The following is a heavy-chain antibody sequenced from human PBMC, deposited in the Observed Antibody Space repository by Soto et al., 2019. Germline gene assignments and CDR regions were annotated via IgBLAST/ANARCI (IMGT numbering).Heavy chain of an antibody. D-gene: IGHD1-20*01. CDR1: GFNFITFS. Sequence: DVQLVESGGGLVKPGGYLRLSCAASGFNFITFSMNWVRQAPGKGLEWVSSISASSSSIYYAESVKGRFTVSRDNAKNSLYPQMNSLTAEDTALYYCVRDAYNRDAFDIWGQGTTVTVSS. CDR2: ISASSSSI. CDR3: VRDAYNRDAFDI. V-gene: IGHV3-21*01. J-gene: IGHJ3*02.